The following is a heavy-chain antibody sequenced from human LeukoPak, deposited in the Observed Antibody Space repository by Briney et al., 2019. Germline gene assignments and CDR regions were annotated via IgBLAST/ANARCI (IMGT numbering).Heavy chain of an antibody. D-gene: IGHD6-13*01. V-gene: IGHV3-30*02. CDR1: GFTFSNYG. Sequence: GGSLRLSCAASGFTFSNYGMHWVRQAPGKGLEWVSFIRYDGSNKFYADSVKGRFTISRDNSKNTLYLQMNSLRAEDTAVYYCARGHGRGYSSRPGYWGPGTLVTVSS. CDR2: IRYDGSNK. J-gene: IGHJ4*02. CDR3: ARGHGRGYSSRPGY.